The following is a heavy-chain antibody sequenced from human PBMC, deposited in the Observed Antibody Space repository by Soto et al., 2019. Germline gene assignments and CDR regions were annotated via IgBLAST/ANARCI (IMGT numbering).Heavy chain of an antibody. D-gene: IGHD2-21*02. CDR3: ARRLGLLVTPIPGY. Sequence: QVQLVQSGAEVKKPWASVKVSCKASGYTFTGYHMHWVRQAPGQGLEWMGWINPNSGVTIYAQKFQGRVIMTRETPITTADMELSRLTSDDTAADYCARRLGLLVTPIPGYWGQGTLVTVSS. CDR2: INPNSGVT. J-gene: IGHJ4*02. V-gene: IGHV1-2*02. CDR1: GYTFTGYH.